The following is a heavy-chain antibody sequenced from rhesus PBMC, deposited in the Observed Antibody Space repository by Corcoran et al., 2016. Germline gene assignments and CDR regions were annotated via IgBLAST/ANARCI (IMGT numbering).Heavy chain of an antibody. J-gene: IGHJ5-2*02. CDR2: SISGGSST. CDR3: AGYALDV. D-gene: IGHD5-24*01. V-gene: IGHV3S42*01. Sequence: EVKMVESGGGLAKPGGSLRLSCAASGFTFRSYWMSWVCQTPGRGLEWISASISGGSSTFYSNAVECRFTNSRDKAKNTLSLQMNSLRAEDTAVYYCAGYALDVWGRGVLVTVSS. CDR1: GFTFRSYW.